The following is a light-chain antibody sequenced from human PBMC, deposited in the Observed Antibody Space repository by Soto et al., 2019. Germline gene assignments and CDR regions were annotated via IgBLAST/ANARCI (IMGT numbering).Light chain of an antibody. J-gene: IGKJ1*01. Sequence: EVVMTQSPATLSVSPGERATLSCRASQSVSSNLAWYQQKPGQAPRLLIYGASTSATGIPARFSGSGSGTESTLTISSLQSEDFAVEYCQQYNNWPPWTFGQGTKVEIK. CDR2: GAS. V-gene: IGKV3-15*01. CDR1: QSVSSN. CDR3: QQYNNWPPWT.